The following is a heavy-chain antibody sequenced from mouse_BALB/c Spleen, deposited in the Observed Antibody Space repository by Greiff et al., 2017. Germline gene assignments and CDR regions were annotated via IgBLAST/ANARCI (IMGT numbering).Heavy chain of an antibody. V-gene: IGHV5-6-4*01. J-gene: IGHJ2*01. CDR2: ISSGGSYT. D-gene: IGHD1-1*01. CDR1: GFTFSSYT. CDR3: TSQYGDYFDY. Sequence: EVNLVESGGGLVKPGGSLKLSCAASGFTFSSYTMSWVRQTPEKRLEWVATISSGGSYTYYPDSVKGRFTISRDNAKNTLYLQMSSLKSEDTAMYYCTSQYGDYFDYWGQGTTLTVSS.